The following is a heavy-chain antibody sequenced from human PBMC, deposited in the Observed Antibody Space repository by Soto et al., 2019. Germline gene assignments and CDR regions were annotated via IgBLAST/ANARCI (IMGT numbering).Heavy chain of an antibody. V-gene: IGHV1-69*01. D-gene: IGHD2-15*01. CDR1: GGTFSRDA. CDR2: IIPMFGTA. CDR3: ARGVVVVAASQVGWFDP. J-gene: IGHJ5*02. Sequence: QVQLVQSGAEVKKPGSSVKVSCKAAGGTFSRDAISWVRQAPGQGLEWMGGIIPMFGTAKYVQKFQGRLTITADEATTTADMELRRLRSDDTAVYYCARGVVVVAASQVGWFDPWGQGPLVTVSS.